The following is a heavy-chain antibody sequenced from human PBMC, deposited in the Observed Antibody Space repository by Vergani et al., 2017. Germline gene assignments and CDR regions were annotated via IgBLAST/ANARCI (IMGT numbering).Heavy chain of an antibody. CDR1: GFTVSSNY. D-gene: IGHD3-22*01. Sequence: VQLVESGGGLIQPGGSLRLSCAASGFTVSSNYMSWVRQAPGKGLEWIGSIYYSGSTYYNPSLKSRVTISVDTSKNQFSLKLSSVTAADTAVYYCARETYYYDSSGSGGWGQGTLVTVSS. J-gene: IGHJ4*02. CDR2: IYYSGST. V-gene: IGHV4-59*05. CDR3: ARETYYYDSSGSGG.